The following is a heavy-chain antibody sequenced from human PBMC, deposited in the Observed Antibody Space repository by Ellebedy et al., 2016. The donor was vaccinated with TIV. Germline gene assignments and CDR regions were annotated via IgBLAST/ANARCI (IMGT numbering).Heavy chain of an antibody. V-gene: IGHV4-30-4*01. J-gene: IGHJ3*02. Sequence: MPSETLSLTCPVSGGSISSGDNYWTWIRQPPGKGLEWIGYIYYSGSTYYNPSLKSPVTISVDTSKNQFSLKLSSVTAADTAVYYCGSGIAVAGTFAFDIWGQGTMVTVSS. CDR1: GGSISSGDNY. D-gene: IGHD6-19*01. CDR3: GSGIAVAGTFAFDI. CDR2: IYYSGST.